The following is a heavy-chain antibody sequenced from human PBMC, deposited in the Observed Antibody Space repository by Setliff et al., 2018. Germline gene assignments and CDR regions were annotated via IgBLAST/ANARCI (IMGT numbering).Heavy chain of an antibody. CDR2: IDWDDDK. J-gene: IGHJ5*02. CDR3: ARSQYYYDSSGYYVYWFDP. CDR1: GFSLSNARMG. Sequence: SGPTLVNPTETLTLTCTVSGFSLSNARMGVSWIRQPPGKALEWLARIDWDDDKYYSTSLKTRLTISKDTSKNQVVLTMTNMDPVDTATYYCARSQYYYDSSGYYVYWFDPWGQGTLVTV. V-gene: IGHV2-70*11. D-gene: IGHD3-22*01.